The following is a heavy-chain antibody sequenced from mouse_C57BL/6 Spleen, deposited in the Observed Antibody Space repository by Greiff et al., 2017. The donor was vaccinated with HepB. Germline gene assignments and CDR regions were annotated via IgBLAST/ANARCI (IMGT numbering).Heavy chain of an antibody. Sequence: QVQLQQPGAELVRPGSSVKLSCKASGYTFTSYWMHWVKQRPIQGLEWIGNIDPSDSETHYNQKFKDKATLTVDKSSSTAYMQLSSLTSEDSAVYYCARGGYSNYRVYYAMDYWGQGTSVTVSS. CDR2: IDPSDSET. D-gene: IGHD2-5*01. CDR1: GYTFTSYW. V-gene: IGHV1-52*01. CDR3: ARGGYSNYRVYYAMDY. J-gene: IGHJ4*01.